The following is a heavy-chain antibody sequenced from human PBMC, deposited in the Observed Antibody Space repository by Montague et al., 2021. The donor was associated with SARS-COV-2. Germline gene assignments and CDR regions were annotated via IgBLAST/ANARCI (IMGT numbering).Heavy chain of an antibody. Sequence: SETLSLTCAVYGGSFSGYYCCWICQPPGKGLEWIGEINHSGSTNXNPSLKSRVAISVDTSKNQFSLKLSPVTAADTAVYYCARVFPRWLQFDPYFDYWGQGTLVTVSS. J-gene: IGHJ4*02. V-gene: IGHV4-34*01. CDR1: GGSFSGYY. CDR3: ARVFPRWLQFDPYFDY. CDR2: INHSGST. D-gene: IGHD5-24*01.